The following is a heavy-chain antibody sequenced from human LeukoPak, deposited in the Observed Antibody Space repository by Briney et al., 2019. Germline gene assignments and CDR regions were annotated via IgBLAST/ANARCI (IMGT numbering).Heavy chain of an antibody. V-gene: IGHV4-61*01. CDR1: GGSVSSGSYY. CDR3: AREQKPLAVAHGGFDY. D-gene: IGHD6-19*01. CDR2: IYYSGST. Sequence: PSETLSLTCTVSGGSVSSGSYYWSWIRQPPGKGLEWIGYIYYSGSTNYNPSLKSRVTISVDTSKNQFSLKLSSVTAADTAVYYCAREQKPLAVAHGGFDYWGQGTLVTVSS. J-gene: IGHJ4*02.